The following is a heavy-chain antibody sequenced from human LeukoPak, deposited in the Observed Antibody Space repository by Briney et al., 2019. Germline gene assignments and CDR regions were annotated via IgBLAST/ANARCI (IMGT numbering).Heavy chain of an antibody. CDR3: ARDYGDIPPDWYYGL. CDR1: GGSISSYY. CDR2: IYYTGST. Sequence: SETLSLTCTVSGGSISSYYWSWIRQPPGKGLEWIGYIYYTGSTTYNPSLKSRVTISVDTSKNQFSLKLRSVTAADTAVYYCARDYGDIPPDWYYGLWGRGTLVTVSS. J-gene: IGHJ2*01. V-gene: IGHV4-59*01. D-gene: IGHD4-17*01.